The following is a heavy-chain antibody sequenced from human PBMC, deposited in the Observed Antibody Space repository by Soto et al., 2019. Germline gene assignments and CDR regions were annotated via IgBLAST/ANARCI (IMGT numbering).Heavy chain of an antibody. D-gene: IGHD2-15*01. CDR1: GYTFTSYG. J-gene: IGHJ3*02. Sequence: QVQLVQSGAEVKKPGASVKVSCKASGYTFTSYGISWVRQAPGQGLEWMGWISAYNGNTNYAQKLQGRVTMTTDTSTSTAYMELRRLRSDDTAVYYCASVTVGYCSGGSCYPQAFDIWGQGTMGTLSS. CDR3: ASVTVGYCSGGSCYPQAFDI. V-gene: IGHV1-18*01. CDR2: ISAYNGNT.